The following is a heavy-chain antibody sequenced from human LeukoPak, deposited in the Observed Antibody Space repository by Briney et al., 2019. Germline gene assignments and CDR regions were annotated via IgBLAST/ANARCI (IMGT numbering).Heavy chain of an antibody. CDR3: AKGSPRFYDILDY. CDR2: VSYDGSNK. Sequence: GGSLRLSCAASGFTFSNFGMHWARQAPGKGLEWVAVVSYDGSNKYYADSVKGRFSSSRDNSKNTVYLQMNSMRAEDSAVYYCAKGSPRFYDILDYWGQGTLITVSS. J-gene: IGHJ4*02. D-gene: IGHD3-9*01. CDR1: GFTFSNFG. V-gene: IGHV3-30*18.